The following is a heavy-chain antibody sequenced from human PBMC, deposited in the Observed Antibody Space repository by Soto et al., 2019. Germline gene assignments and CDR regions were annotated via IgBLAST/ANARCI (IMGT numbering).Heavy chain of an antibody. Sequence: PGESLKISCKGSGYSFTSYWISWVRQMPGKGLEWMGRIDPSDSYTNYSPSFQGHVTISADKSISTAYLQWSSLKASDTAMYYCARHSPPDYYDSSGYPAPFYYWGQGTLVTVSS. D-gene: IGHD3-22*01. CDR3: ARHSPPDYYDSSGYPAPFYY. J-gene: IGHJ4*02. CDR1: GYSFTSYW. CDR2: IDPSDSYT. V-gene: IGHV5-10-1*01.